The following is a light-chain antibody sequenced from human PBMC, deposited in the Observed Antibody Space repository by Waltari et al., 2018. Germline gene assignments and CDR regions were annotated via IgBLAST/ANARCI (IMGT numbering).Light chain of an antibody. V-gene: IGLV1-47*01. J-gene: IGLJ2*01. Sequence: QSVLTQPPSASGTPGQRVPISRSGSSSNIGGNYVYWYLQVPGTAPKLPIYSNNGRPSGVSGRFSGSKSGTSASLAISGLRSEDEADYYCAAWGDSLGGLVFGGGTKVTVL. CDR1: SSNIGGNY. CDR3: AAWGDSLGGLV. CDR2: SNN.